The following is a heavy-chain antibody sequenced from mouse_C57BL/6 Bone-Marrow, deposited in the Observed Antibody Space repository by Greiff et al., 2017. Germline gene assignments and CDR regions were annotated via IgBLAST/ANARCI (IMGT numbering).Heavy chain of an antibody. Sequence: VQLVESGAELARPGASVKLSCKASGYTFTSYGISWVKQRTGQGLEWIGEIYPRSGNTYYNEKFKGKATLTADKSSSTAYMELRSLTSEDSAVYFCATIYYDYAAWFAYWGQGTLVTVSA. J-gene: IGHJ3*01. CDR3: ATIYYDYAAWFAY. D-gene: IGHD2-4*01. V-gene: IGHV1-81*01. CDR1: GYTFTSYG. CDR2: IYPRSGNT.